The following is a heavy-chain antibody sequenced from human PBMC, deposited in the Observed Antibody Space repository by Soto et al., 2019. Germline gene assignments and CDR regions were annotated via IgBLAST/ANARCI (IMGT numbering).Heavy chain of an antibody. Sequence: EVQLLESGGGLVQPGGSLRLSCAASGFTFSSYAMSWVRQAPGKGLEWVSAISGSGGSTYYADSVKGRFTISRDNAKNTLYLKMNSLRAEDTAVYYCAKESRYSSSSLGYWGQGTLVTVSS. CDR2: ISGSGGST. V-gene: IGHV3-23*01. J-gene: IGHJ4*02. D-gene: IGHD6-6*01. CDR3: AKESRYSSSSLGY. CDR1: GFTFSSYA.